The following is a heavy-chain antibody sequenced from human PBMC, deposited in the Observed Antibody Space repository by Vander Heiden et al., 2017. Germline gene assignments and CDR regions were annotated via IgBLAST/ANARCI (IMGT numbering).Heavy chain of an antibody. J-gene: IGHJ4*02. Sequence: QVQLVESGGGVVQPGRAWTRSCAASGSAVGSDGMHWVRQAPGKELEWVAVIWFDGTNKYYGDSVKGRFTISRDNSKNTVYLQMNSLRAEDTAVYYCARGTTGYYRGSYFDYWGQGTLVTASS. V-gene: IGHV3-33*01. CDR3: ARGTTGYYRGSYFDY. D-gene: IGHD3-9*01. CDR2: IWFDGTNK. CDR1: GSAVGSDG.